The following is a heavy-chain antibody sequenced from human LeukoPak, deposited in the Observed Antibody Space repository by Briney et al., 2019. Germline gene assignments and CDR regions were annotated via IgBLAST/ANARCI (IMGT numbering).Heavy chain of an antibody. J-gene: IGHJ4*02. CDR2: IIPIFGTA. CDR1: GGTFNNYA. Sequence: GASVKVSCKASGGTFNNYAIKWGRQAPGPGLERMGGIIPIFGTANYAQKFQGRVTITADESTSTVYMELNSLKSEDTAVYYCARGWDYDSGGRPTAYVYWGQGTQVTVSS. V-gene: IGHV1-69*13. CDR3: ARGWDYDSGGRPTAYVY. D-gene: IGHD3-22*01.